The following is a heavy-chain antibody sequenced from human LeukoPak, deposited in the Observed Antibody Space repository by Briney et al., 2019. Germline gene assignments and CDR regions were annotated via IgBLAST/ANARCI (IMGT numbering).Heavy chain of an antibody. Sequence: GASVKVSCKASGYTFTSYAMHWVRQAPGQRLQWMGWINAGNGNTKYSQKFQGRVTITTDESTSTAYMELSSLRSEDTAVYYCARSPTSGFWSGLPYYYMDVWGKGTTVTVSS. J-gene: IGHJ6*03. CDR2: INAGNGNT. V-gene: IGHV1-3*01. CDR1: GYTFTSYA. CDR3: ARSPTSGFWSGLPYYYMDV. D-gene: IGHD3-3*01.